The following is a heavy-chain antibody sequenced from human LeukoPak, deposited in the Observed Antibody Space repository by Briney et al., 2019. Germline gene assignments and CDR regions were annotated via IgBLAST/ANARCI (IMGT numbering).Heavy chain of an antibody. Sequence: ASVKVSCKTSGSTFTSSAMQWVRQARGQRLEWLGWIVVGSGSTNYAQKFQERVTITRDMSTRTVYMELSNLRSEDTAVYYCAAATGYYYYYMDVWGKGTTVTISS. CDR3: AAATGYYYYYMDV. V-gene: IGHV1-58*02. J-gene: IGHJ6*03. D-gene: IGHD4-17*01. CDR2: IVVGSGST. CDR1: GSTFTSSA.